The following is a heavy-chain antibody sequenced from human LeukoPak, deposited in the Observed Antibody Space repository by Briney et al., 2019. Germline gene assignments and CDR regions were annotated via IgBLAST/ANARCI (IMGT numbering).Heavy chain of an antibody. J-gene: IGHJ4*02. CDR1: GFTVSRNV. Sequence: GGSLRLSCVASGFTVSRNVMSWVRQAPGKGLEWVSLIYSDDRAFYADSVKGRFTISRDNSKNTLYLQMNSLRAEDTAVYYCAKDLTELDSGLDYWGQGTLVTVSS. D-gene: IGHD6-13*01. CDR2: IYSDDRA. CDR3: AKDLTELDSGLDY. V-gene: IGHV3-66*01.